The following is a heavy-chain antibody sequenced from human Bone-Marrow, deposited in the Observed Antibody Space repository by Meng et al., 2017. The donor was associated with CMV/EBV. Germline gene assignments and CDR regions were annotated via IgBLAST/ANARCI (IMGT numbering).Heavy chain of an antibody. J-gene: IGHJ4*02. CDR1: GFTFSSYD. D-gene: IGHD3-22*01. CDR3: ARDLRLWSYYYDSSGTEYDY. CDR2: IGTAGDT. Sequence: GGSLRLSCAACGFTFSSYDMHWVRQATGKGLEWVSAIGTAGDTYYPGSVKGRFTISRDNAKNTLYLQMNSLRAEDTAVYYCARDLRLWSYYYDSSGTEYDYWGQGTLVTVSS. V-gene: IGHV3-13*01.